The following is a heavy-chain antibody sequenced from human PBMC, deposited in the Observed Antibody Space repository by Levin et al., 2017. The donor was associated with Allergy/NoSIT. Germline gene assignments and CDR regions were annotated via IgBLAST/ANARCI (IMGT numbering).Heavy chain of an antibody. CDR2: ISSTFEI. Sequence: PGGSLRLSCAASEFVFRSYSMNWIRQAPGKGLEWIAYISSTFEIWYADSVKGRFTISRDNAKDSVYLQMNSLRDEDTAVYFCARDKDWAFDHWGQGTLVTVSS. J-gene: IGHJ4*02. D-gene: IGHD3/OR15-3a*01. V-gene: IGHV3-48*02. CDR1: EFVFRSYS. CDR3: ARDKDWAFDH.